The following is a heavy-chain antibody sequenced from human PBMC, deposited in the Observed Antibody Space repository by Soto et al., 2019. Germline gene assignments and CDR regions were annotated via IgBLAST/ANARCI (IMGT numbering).Heavy chain of an antibody. CDR1: GGSISRYY. D-gene: IGHD2-8*01. CDR3: ARDRSTYGGGGTGEVKENWFDP. Sequence: SETLSLTCSVSGGSISRYYWSWIRQPPGKGLEWIGYAYYSGDTGYNPSLKSRVTKAVDTSKNQVSLKLSSVPAADTAVYYCARDRSTYGGGGTGEVKENWFDPWGQGALVTVS. J-gene: IGHJ5*02. V-gene: IGHV4-59*01. CDR2: AYYSGDT.